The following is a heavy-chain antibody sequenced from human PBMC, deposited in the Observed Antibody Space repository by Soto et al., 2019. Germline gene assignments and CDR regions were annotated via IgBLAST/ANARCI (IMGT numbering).Heavy chain of an antibody. D-gene: IGHD3-3*01. J-gene: IGHJ6*02. CDR3: ARDYIGEFGVVIPMYGYYYYGMDV. V-gene: IGHV3-30-3*01. CDR2: ISYDGSNK. CDR1: GFTFSSYA. Sequence: GGSLRLSCAASGFTFSSYAMHWVRQAPGKGLEWVAVISYDGSNKYYADSVKGRFTISRDNSKNTLYLQMNSLRAEDTALYYCARDYIGEFGVVIPMYGYYYYGMDVWGQGTTVTVSS.